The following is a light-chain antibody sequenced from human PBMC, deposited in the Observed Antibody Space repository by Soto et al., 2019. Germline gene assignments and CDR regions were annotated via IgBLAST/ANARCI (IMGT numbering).Light chain of an antibody. CDR3: QQDNEWPLS. CDR1: ESVSNN. J-gene: IGKJ4*01. Sequence: IVMTQSPATLSVSPGERATLSCRASESVSNNLAWYQQKFGQAPRLLIYHASTSATGITARFSGSGSGTELTLTISSPQSDDFALYYCQQDNEWPLSLGGGTKVEI. CDR2: HAS. V-gene: IGKV3-15*01.